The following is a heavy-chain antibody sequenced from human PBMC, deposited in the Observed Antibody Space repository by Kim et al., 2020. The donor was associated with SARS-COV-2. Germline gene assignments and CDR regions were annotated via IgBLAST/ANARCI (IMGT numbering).Heavy chain of an antibody. J-gene: IGHJ3*01. D-gene: IGHD2-8*01. CDR3: ATRGNDSPSRGAFDL. V-gene: IGHV1-18*01. Sequence: AHSVQGRITMAADTSKTTAYMELRSLKSDDTAVYYCATRGNDSPSRGAFDLWGQGTMVTVSS.